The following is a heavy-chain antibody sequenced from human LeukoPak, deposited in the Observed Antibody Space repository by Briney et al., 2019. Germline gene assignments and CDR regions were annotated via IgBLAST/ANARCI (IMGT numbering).Heavy chain of an antibody. Sequence: VASVKVSCKASGYTFTGYYMHWVRQAPGQGLEWMGWINPNSGGTNYAQKFQGRVTMTRDTSISTAYMELSRLRSDDTAVYYCARDTYDSSGYYLYYFDYWGQGTLVTVSS. CDR1: GYTFTGYY. J-gene: IGHJ4*02. CDR2: INPNSGGT. D-gene: IGHD3-22*01. CDR3: ARDTYDSSGYYLYYFDY. V-gene: IGHV1-2*02.